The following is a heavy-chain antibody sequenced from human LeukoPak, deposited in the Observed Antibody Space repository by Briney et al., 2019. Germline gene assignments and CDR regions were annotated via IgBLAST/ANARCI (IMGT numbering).Heavy chain of an antibody. J-gene: IGHJ6*02. V-gene: IGHV3-23*01. CDR2: ISGSGENT. Sequence: GGSLRLPCAVSGFTFSSYSMSWARQAPGKGLVWVSAISGSGENTPYADSVKGRFAISRDNTKNTLYLQMNSLRAEDTAVYYCARRALVGSTDVWGQGTTVTVSS. CDR1: GFTFSSYS. D-gene: IGHD2-8*02. CDR3: ARRALVGSTDV.